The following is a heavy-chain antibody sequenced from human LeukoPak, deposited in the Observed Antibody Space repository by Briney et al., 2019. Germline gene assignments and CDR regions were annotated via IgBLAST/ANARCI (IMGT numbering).Heavy chain of an antibody. Sequence: SETLSLTCTVSGGSINNYYWSWFRQPPGKGLEWIAYIYYTGTTDSNPSLKRRVTISVDTSQSQFFLKLSSVTAADTAVYYCARHGSRAVAGYFDYWGQGTLVTVSS. CDR1: GGSINNYY. CDR2: IYYTGTT. D-gene: IGHD6-19*01. J-gene: IGHJ4*02. V-gene: IGHV4-59*08. CDR3: ARHGSRAVAGYFDY.